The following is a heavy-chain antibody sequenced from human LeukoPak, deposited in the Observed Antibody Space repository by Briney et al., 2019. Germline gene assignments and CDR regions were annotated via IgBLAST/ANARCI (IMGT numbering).Heavy chain of an antibody. CDR3: ARDSKPLFGVVIEDYYYYYMDV. CDR2: ISAYNGNT. Sequence: GASVKVSCKASGYTFTSYGINWVRQAPGQGLEWMGWISAYNGNTNYAQKLRGRVTMTTDTSTSTAYMELRSLRSDDTALYYCARDSKPLFGVVIEDYYYYYMDVWGKGTTVTVSS. V-gene: IGHV1-18*01. D-gene: IGHD3-3*01. CDR1: GYTFTSYG. J-gene: IGHJ6*03.